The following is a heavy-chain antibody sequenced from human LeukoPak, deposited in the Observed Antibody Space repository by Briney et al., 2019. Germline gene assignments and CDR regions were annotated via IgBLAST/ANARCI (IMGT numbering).Heavy chain of an antibody. V-gene: IGHV4-38-2*02. J-gene: IGHJ5*02. Sequence: PSETLSLTCTVSSYSISSDYYWGWIRQPPGKGLEWIGSIFHRGTTYYNPSLKSRVTISVDTSKNQFSLKLSSVTAADTAVYYCASSPSSSWYNWFDPWGQGTLVTVSS. D-gene: IGHD6-13*01. CDR2: IFHRGTT. CDR3: ASSPSSSWYNWFDP. CDR1: SYSISSDYY.